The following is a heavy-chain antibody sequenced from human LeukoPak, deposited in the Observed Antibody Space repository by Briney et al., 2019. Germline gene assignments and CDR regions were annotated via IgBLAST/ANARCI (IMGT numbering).Heavy chain of an antibody. D-gene: IGHD4-17*01. J-gene: IGHJ4*02. CDR2: VFYTGSV. CDR3: ARLAPVAHSGDYLGYFDY. CDR1: GGYITHYY. Sequence: SDTLSLTCTVSGGYITHYYWTRMRHSPRIGLEFFGYVFYTGSVNYNPSLKSRVTILVDTSKNQFSLNLISVTAADTSVYYCARLAPVAHSGDYLGYFDYWGQGILVTVSS. V-gene: IGHV4-59*08.